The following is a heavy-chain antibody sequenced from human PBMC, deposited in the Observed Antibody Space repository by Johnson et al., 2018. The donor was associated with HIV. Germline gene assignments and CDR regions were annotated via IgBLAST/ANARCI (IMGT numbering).Heavy chain of an antibody. Sequence: VLLVESGGGLVQPGGSLRLSCAASGFTVSSNYMSWVCQAPEKGLEWVADIKCDGSENYYVDSVKGRLTISRDNSKNTLYLQMNSLRAEDTAVYYCARGISNWNYFDDDAFDIWGQGTMVTVSS. D-gene: IGHD1-7*01. CDR2: IKCDGSEN. CDR1: GFTVSSNY. V-gene: IGHV3-52*01. J-gene: IGHJ3*02. CDR3: ARGISNWNYFDDDAFDI.